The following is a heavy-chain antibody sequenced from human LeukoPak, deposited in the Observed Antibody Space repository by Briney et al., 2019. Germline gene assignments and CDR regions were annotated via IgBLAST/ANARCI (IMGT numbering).Heavy chain of an antibody. CDR3: ARLTRFGLDRYFDL. Sequence: SETLSLTCTVSGDSISNYCWTWIRQPPGKGLAWIGGFCNSGSTNYNPSLKSRVTISVDTSKNQFSLKLSSVTAADTAVYYCARLTRFGLDRYFDLWGRGTLVTVSS. D-gene: IGHD3-16*01. V-gene: IGHV4-59*08. CDR2: FCNSGST. J-gene: IGHJ2*01. CDR1: GDSISNYC.